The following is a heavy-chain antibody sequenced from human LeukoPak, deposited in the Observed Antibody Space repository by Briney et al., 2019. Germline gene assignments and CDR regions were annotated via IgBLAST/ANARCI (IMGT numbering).Heavy chain of an antibody. CDR1: GYSISSGYY. D-gene: IGHD3-10*01. V-gene: IGHV4-38-2*02. J-gene: IGHJ4*02. CDR2: IYHSGST. Sequence: PSETLSLTCTVSGYSISSGYYWGWIRQPPGKGLEWIGSIYHSGSTNYNPSLKSRVTISVDTSKNQFSLKLSSVTAADTAVYYCASFRSVTMVRGGRDYWGQGTLVTVSS. CDR3: ASFRSVTMVRGGRDY.